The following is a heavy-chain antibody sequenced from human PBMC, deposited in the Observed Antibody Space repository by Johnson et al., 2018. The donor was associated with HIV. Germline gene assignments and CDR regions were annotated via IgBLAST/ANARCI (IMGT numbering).Heavy chain of an antibody. CDR1: GFTFSSYG. CDR2: IKPDGREK. J-gene: IGHJ3*02. V-gene: IGHV3-7*01. CDR3: ACGTTYTGWIAHNI. Sequence: VQLVESGGGVVQPGGSLRLSCAASGFTFSSYGMHWVRQAPGKGLEWVANIKPDGREKSYVDSVKGRFTVSRDNVKNTLYLEMHSLRVDDTAVYYCACGTTYTGWIAHNIWGQGTLVTVS. D-gene: IGHD2-21*01.